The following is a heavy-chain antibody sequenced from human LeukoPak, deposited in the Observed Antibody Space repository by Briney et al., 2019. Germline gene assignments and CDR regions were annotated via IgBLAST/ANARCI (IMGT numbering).Heavy chain of an antibody. V-gene: IGHV3-23*01. D-gene: IGHD4-17*01. CDR3: ARDHSGDLIDY. CDR2: ISGSGGST. J-gene: IGHJ4*02. Sequence: GGSLRLSCAASGFTFSSYAMSWVRRAPGKGLEWVSAISGSGGSTYYADSVKGRFTISRDNSKNTLYLQMNSLRAEDTAVYYCARDHSGDLIDYWGQGTLVTVSS. CDR1: GFTFSSYA.